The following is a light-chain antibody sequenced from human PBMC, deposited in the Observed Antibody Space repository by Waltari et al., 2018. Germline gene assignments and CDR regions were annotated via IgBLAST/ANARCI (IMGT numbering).Light chain of an antibody. Sequence: SYVLTQPPSVSVAPGKTARITCGGNNIGSKSVHWYQQKPGQAPVLVIYYDSDWPSGIPERFSGSNSGNTATLTISRVEAGDEADYYCQVWDSSSDHFVVFGGGTKPTVL. CDR3: QVWDSSSDHFVV. CDR1: NIGSKS. J-gene: IGLJ2*01. V-gene: IGLV3-21*04. CDR2: YDS.